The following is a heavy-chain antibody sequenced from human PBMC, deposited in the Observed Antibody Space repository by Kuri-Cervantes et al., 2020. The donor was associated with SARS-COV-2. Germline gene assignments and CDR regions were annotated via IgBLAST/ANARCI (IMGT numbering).Heavy chain of an antibody. CDR3: ARVGRYSYGFDY. D-gene: IGHD5-18*01. CDR1: GFTFSSYW. CDR2: INSDGSST. V-gene: IGHV3-74*01. Sequence: LSLTCAASGFTFSSYWMHWVRQAPGKGLVWVSRINSDGSSTSYADSVKGRFTVSRDNAKNTLYLQMNSLRAEDTAVYYRARVGRYSYGFDYWGQGTLVTVSS. J-gene: IGHJ4*02.